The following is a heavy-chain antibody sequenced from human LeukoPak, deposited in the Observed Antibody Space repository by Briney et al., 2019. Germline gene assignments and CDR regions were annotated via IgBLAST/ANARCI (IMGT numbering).Heavy chain of an antibody. D-gene: IGHD6-13*01. V-gene: IGHV3-48*01. J-gene: IGHJ4*02. CDR1: GFTFSSYS. CDR3: ARGWIAAAGPDY. CDR2: ISSSSSAI. Sequence: GGSLRLSCAASGFTFSSYSMNWVRQAPGKGLEWVSYISSSSSAIYYTDSVKGRFTVSRDNAKNSLYLQMNSLRAEDTAVYYCARGWIAAAGPDYWGQGTLVTVSS.